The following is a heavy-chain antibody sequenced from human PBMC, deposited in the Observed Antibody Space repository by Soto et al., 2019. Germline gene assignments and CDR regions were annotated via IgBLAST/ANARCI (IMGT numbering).Heavy chain of an antibody. J-gene: IGHJ4*02. CDR1: GFTVSNNY. CDR3: ARARDGYNFLYEPT. Sequence: GGSLRLSCAASGFTVSNNYMSWVRQAPGKGLEWVSVIYSGGTTYYADSVKGRYTISRDNSKNTVYLQMNRLRAEDTAVYYCARARDGYNFLYEPTWGQGTPVTVSS. CDR2: IYSGGTT. V-gene: IGHV3-53*01. D-gene: IGHD5-12*01.